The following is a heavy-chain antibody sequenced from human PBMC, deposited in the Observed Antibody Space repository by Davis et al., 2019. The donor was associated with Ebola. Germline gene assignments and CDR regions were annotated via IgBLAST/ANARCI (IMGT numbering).Heavy chain of an antibody. J-gene: IGHJ5*02. V-gene: IGHV3-66*01. Sequence: GGSLRLSCAASGFTVSSNYMSWVRQAPGKGLEWVSVIYSGGSTYYADSLKGRFTISRDNSRNTLYLQMNSLRAEDTAVYYCARDLPDCSGGSCYSRWFDPWGQGTLVTVSS. CDR1: GFTVSSNY. CDR2: IYSGGST. D-gene: IGHD2-15*01. CDR3: ARDLPDCSGGSCYSRWFDP.